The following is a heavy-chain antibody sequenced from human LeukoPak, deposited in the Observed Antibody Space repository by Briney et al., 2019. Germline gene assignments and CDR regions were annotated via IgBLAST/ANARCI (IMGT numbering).Heavy chain of an antibody. Sequence: SVKVSCKASGGTFSSYAISWVRQAPGQGLEWMGGIIPIFGTAYYAQKFQGRVTITADESTSTAYMELSSLRSEDTAVYYCARGARLFSGGSLGGGFDPWGQGTLVTVSS. V-gene: IGHV1-69*13. CDR2: IIPIFGTA. CDR1: GGTFSSYA. J-gene: IGHJ5*02. D-gene: IGHD2-15*01. CDR3: ARGARLFSGGSLGGGFDP.